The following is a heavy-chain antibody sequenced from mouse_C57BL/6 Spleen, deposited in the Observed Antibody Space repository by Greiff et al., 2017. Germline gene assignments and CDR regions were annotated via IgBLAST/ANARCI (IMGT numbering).Heavy chain of an antibody. Sequence: VQLQQSGAELVKPGASVKISCKASGYAFSSYWMNWVKQRPGKGLEWIGQIYPGAGDTNYNGKFKGKATLTAYKSSSTAYMQLSSLTSEDSAVYFCARSEYGSSYFDYWGQGTTLTVSS. V-gene: IGHV1-80*01. CDR1: GYAFSSYW. D-gene: IGHD1-1*01. CDR2: IYPGAGDT. J-gene: IGHJ2*01. CDR3: ARSEYGSSYFDY.